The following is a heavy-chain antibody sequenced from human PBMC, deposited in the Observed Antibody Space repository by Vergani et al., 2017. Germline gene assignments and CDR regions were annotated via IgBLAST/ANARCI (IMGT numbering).Heavy chain of an antibody. CDR1: GFTFTAHG. CDR2: ISGSGGST. Sequence: EVQLLESGGGSAQPGESLRLSCVASGFTFTAHGLNWVRQAPGKGLEWVSTISGSGGSTYYADSVKGRFTISRDISKNTLYLQMKSLRVEDTAVYYCVRGGLATIYNWFDPWGQGTRVTVSS. V-gene: IGHV3-23*01. J-gene: IGHJ5*01. D-gene: IGHD5-24*01. CDR3: VRGGLATIYNWFDP.